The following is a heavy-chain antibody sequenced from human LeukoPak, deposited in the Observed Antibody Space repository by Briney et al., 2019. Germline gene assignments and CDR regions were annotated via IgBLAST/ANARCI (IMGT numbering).Heavy chain of an antibody. J-gene: IGHJ4*02. CDR3: ARKKTRGLDY. Sequence: GGSLRLSCAVSGFTFSTSKMNWVRQAPGKGLEWVSYISDSGSAIYYADSVKGRLTISRDNAKNSLYLEMNSLRAEDTAIYYCARKKTRGLDYWGQGTLVTVSS. D-gene: IGHD3-10*01. CDR2: ISDSGSAI. CDR1: GFTFSTSK. V-gene: IGHV3-48*03.